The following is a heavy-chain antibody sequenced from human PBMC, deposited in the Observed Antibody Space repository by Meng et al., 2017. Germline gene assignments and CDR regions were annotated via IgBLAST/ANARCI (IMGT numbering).Heavy chain of an antibody. Sequence: SETLSLTCTVSGGSISSGGYYWSWIRQHPGKGLEWIGYIYYSGSTYYNPSLKSRVTISVDTSKNQFSLKLSSVTAADTAVYYCAREGRYYGSGSYYRGINWFDPWGQGTLVTVSS. J-gene: IGHJ5*02. D-gene: IGHD3-10*01. CDR3: AREGRYYGSGSYYRGINWFDP. CDR1: GGSISSGGYY. CDR2: IYYSGST. V-gene: IGHV4-31*03.